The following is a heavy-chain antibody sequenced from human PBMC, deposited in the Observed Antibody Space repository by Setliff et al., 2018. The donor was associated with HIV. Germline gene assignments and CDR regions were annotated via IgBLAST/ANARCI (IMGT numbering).Heavy chain of an antibody. J-gene: IGHJ4*02. D-gene: IGHD3-10*01. CDR2: IYYSGST. V-gene: IGHV4-39*01. Sequence: PSETLSLTCTVSGGSISSGDYYWSWIRQPPGKGLEWIGSIYYSGSTYYNPSLRSRVTIPMDTSTNQFSLKLSSVTAADTAVYFCARHFPSISLFFGDPGPFDRWGQGALVTAPQ. CDR1: GGSISSGDYY. CDR3: ARHFPSISLFFGDPGPFDR.